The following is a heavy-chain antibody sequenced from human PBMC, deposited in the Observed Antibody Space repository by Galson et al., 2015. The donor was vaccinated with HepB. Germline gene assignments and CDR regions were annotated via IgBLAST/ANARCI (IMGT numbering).Heavy chain of an antibody. V-gene: IGHV1-18*01. CDR3: VRSAYHYDIGWFDP. J-gene: IGHJ5*02. D-gene: IGHD3-22*01. CDR1: GYTFTSYG. CDR2: ISTYNGNT. Sequence: SVKVSCKASGYTFTSYGIHWVRQVPGQGLEWMGWISTYNGNTNYAQKFQGRVTMTPDTSTSTAYMELRSLRSDDTAVYYCVRSAYHYDIGWFDPWGQGTLVTVSS.